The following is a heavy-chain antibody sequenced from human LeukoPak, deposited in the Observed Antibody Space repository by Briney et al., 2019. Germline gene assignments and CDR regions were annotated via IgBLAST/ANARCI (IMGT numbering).Heavy chain of an antibody. CDR3: ARGGPRSGRYHGLFDY. CDR1: GFTFSSYE. D-gene: IGHD1-26*01. Sequence: GSLRLSCAASGFTFSSYETNWVRQAPGKGLEWVSHISSSGNTIYNADSVKGRFTISRDNAENSMYLQMTSLRAEDSAVYYCARGGPRSGRYHGLFDYWGQGTLVTVSS. J-gene: IGHJ4*02. CDR2: ISSSGNTI. V-gene: IGHV3-48*03.